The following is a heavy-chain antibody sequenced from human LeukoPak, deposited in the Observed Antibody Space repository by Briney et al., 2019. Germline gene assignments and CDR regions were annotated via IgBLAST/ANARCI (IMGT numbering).Heavy chain of an antibody. CDR3: ARDLFSGSGSHSGY. CDR1: GYTFTSYG. CDR2: ISAYNGNT. J-gene: IGHJ4*02. V-gene: IGHV1-18*04. D-gene: IGHD3-10*01. Sequence: ASVKVSCKASGYTFTSYGISWVRQAPGQGLEWMGWISAYNGNTNYAQKLQGRVTITTDTFTTTAYMELRSLRSDDTAVYYCARDLFSGSGSHSGYWGQGTLVTVSS.